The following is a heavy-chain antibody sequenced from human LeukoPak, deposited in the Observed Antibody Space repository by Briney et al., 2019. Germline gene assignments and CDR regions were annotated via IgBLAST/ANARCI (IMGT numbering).Heavy chain of an antibody. J-gene: IGHJ4*02. V-gene: IGHV3-7*01. D-gene: IGHD3-16*01. Sequence: PGGSLRLSCAASGFTFSSYWMSWVRQAPGKGPEWVANIKQDGSEKNYVGSVKGRFTISRDNAKKSLYLQMNSLRAEDAAVYYCARDLPRGSFWGQGTLVTVSS. CDR1: GFTFSSYW. CDR2: IKQDGSEK. CDR3: ARDLPRGSF.